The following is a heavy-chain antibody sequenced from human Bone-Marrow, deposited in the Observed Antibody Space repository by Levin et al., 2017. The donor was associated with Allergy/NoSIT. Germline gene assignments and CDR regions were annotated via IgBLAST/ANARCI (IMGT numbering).Heavy chain of an antibody. CDR3: ARDGYSSSGSYYYYAMDV. CDR1: GFTFNRHA. D-gene: IGHD6-13*01. Sequence: PGGSLRLSCAASGFTFNRHAMHWVRQAPGKGLEWVASIYYDGSKEFYADSVKGRFTISRDNSKNSLYVQMNSLRFEDTAVYYCARDGYSSSGSYYYYAMDVWGQGTTVTVSS. CDR2: IYYDGSKE. J-gene: IGHJ6*02. V-gene: IGHV3-33*01.